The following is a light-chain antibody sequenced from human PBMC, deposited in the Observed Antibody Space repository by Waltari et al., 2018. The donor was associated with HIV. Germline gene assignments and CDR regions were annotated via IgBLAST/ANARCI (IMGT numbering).Light chain of an antibody. J-gene: IGLJ2*01. CDR2: DDS. Sequence: SYVLSQAPSVSVAPGQTASITCGGNNIGSKSMHWYPQKPGQAPVLVVYDDSDRPSGIPERFSGSNSGNTATLTISRVEAGDEADYYCQVWSNSGDHSGGVFGGGTKLTVL. CDR3: QVWSNSGDHSGGV. CDR1: NIGSKS. V-gene: IGLV3-21*02.